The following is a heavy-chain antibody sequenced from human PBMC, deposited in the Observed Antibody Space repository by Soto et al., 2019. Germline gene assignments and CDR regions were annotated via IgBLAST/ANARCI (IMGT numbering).Heavy chain of an antibody. Sequence: EVQLVQSGAEVRRPGESLKISCKGSGYTFSNYWIGWVRQMPGKGLEWMGIIYPGDSDTRYSPSFQGQVTISVDKSISAAFLQWSSLKASDTGIYYCARRGRNGDGTDVWGQGTQVTVSS. CDR2: IYPGDSDT. CDR1: GYTFSNYW. CDR3: ARRGRNGDGTDV. V-gene: IGHV5-51*03. J-gene: IGHJ4*02. D-gene: IGHD1-26*01.